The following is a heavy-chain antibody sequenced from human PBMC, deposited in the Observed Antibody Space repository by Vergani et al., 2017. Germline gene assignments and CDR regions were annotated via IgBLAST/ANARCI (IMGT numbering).Heavy chain of an antibody. CDR2: IIPIFGTA. D-gene: IGHD5-12*01. CDR3: AKNGPRGYSGYDYNWFDP. J-gene: IGHJ5*02. Sequence: QVQLVQSGAEVKKPGSSVKVSCKASGGTFSSYAISWVRQAPGQGLEWMGGIIPIFGTANYAQKFQGRVTITADESTSTAYMELNSLRAEDTAVYYCAKNGPRGYSGYDYNWFDPWGQGTLVTVSS. V-gene: IGHV1-69*01. CDR1: GGTFSSYA.